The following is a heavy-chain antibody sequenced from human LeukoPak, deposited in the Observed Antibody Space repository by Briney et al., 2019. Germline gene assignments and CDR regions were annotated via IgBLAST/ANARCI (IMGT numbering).Heavy chain of an antibody. J-gene: IGHJ5*02. D-gene: IGHD1-7*01. CDR3: ASARGSYNWNYHWFDP. Sequence: GASVKASCKASGYTFTSYGISWVRQAPGQGLEWMGWISAYNGNTNYAQKLQGRVTMTTDTSTSTAYMELRSLRSDDTAVYYCASARGSYNWNYHWFDPWGQGTLVTVSS. V-gene: IGHV1-18*01. CDR1: GYTFTSYG. CDR2: ISAYNGNT.